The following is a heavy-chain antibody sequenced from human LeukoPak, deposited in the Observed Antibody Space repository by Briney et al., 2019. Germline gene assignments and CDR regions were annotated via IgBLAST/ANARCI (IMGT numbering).Heavy chain of an antibody. CDR3: ARPSYGYASDY. D-gene: IGHD5-18*01. J-gene: IGHJ4*02. V-gene: IGHV1-2*02. CDR1: GYTFTGYY. CDR2: INPNSGGT. Sequence: GASVTVSCKASGYTFTGYYMHWVRPAPGQGLAWMGWINPNSGGTNYAQKFQGRVTMTRDTSISTAYMELSRLRSDDTAVYYCARPSYGYASDYWGQGTLVTVSS.